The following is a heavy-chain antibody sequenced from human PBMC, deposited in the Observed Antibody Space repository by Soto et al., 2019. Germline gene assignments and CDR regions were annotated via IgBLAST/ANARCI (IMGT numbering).Heavy chain of an antibody. V-gene: IGHV3-11*05. D-gene: IGHD1-26*01. CDR2: ISGSSSDT. CDR1: GSTFTDYY. CDR3: ARARGSYSFDY. Sequence: QVQLVESGGGLVRPGGSLRLSCAASGSTFTDYYMGWIRQAPGKGLECVSYISGSSSDTNYADSVKGRFTISRDNAKNSLYLHMNSLRAEDTAVYYCARARGSYSFDYWGQGTLVTVSS. J-gene: IGHJ4*02.